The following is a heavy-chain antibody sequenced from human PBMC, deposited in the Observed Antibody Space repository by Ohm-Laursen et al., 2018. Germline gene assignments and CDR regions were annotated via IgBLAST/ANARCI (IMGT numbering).Heavy chain of an antibody. D-gene: IGHD3-16*01. CDR2: IKQDGSEK. Sequence: SLRLSCSAPGFTFSSYWMSWVRQTPGKGLEWLANIKQDGSEKYYVDSVKGRLTISRDNAKNSLYLQMNSLRADDTAVYYCARGAYASWGQGTLVTVSS. V-gene: IGHV3-7*01. CDR3: ARGAYAS. CDR1: GFTFSSYW. J-gene: IGHJ5*02.